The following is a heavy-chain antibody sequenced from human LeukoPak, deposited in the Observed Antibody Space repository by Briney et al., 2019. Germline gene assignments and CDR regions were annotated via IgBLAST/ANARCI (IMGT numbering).Heavy chain of an antibody. Sequence: ASVKVSCKASGYTFTSYGISWVRQAPGQGLEWMGWISAKKGNTDYAQKLQGRVTMTTDTSTSTAYMELRSLRSDDTAVYYCARDMYSSGRVPFDYWGQGTLVTASS. CDR3: ARDMYSSGRVPFDY. CDR1: GYTFTSYG. CDR2: ISAKKGNT. J-gene: IGHJ4*02. D-gene: IGHD6-19*01. V-gene: IGHV1-18*01.